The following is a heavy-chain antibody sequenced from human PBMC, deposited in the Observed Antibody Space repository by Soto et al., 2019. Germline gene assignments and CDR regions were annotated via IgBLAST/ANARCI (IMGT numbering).Heavy chain of an antibody. CDR3: ARLTGITTFRRDY. Sequence: LXLTCSFSGGSISCPIYYWCLIRQPPGKGLEWIGSIYYSGNTYYNPSLKSRVTIFVDTSRNQFSLKVNSVTAADTAVYFCARLTGITTFRRDYWGQGTLVTV. J-gene: IGHJ4*02. V-gene: IGHV4-39*01. CDR2: IYYSGNT. D-gene: IGHD1-1*01. CDR1: GGSISCPIYY.